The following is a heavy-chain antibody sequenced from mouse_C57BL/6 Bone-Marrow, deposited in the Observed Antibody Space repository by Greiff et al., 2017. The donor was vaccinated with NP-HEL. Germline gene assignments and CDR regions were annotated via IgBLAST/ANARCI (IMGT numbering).Heavy chain of an antibody. V-gene: IGHV5-9-1*02. CDR1: GFTFSSYA. J-gene: IGHJ3*01. D-gene: IGHD1-1*01. CDR2: ISSGGDYI. Sequence: EVQRVESGEGLVKPGGSLKLSCAASGFTFSSYAMSWVRQTPEKRLEWVAYISSGGDYIYYADTVKGRFTISRDNARNTLYLQMSSLKSEDTAMYYCTRVDYGSSRFAYWGQGTLVTVSA. CDR3: TRVDYGSSRFAY.